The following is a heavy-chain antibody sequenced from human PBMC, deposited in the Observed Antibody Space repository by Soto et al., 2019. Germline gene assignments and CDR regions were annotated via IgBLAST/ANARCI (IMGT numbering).Heavy chain of an antibody. J-gene: IGHJ4*02. Sequence: QVQLQESGPGLLRPSETLSLTCSISGGSISDYQWNWIRQPPGKGLEWIGYIYYSGRTNYNPSLKSRVTIPLDTSTKQFSLRVTSVTAADTAVYYCARMRGLGEISAYFDYWGQGTLVTVSS. V-gene: IGHV4-59*01. CDR1: GGSISDYQ. D-gene: IGHD3-16*02. CDR3: ARMRGLGEISAYFDY. CDR2: IYYSGRT.